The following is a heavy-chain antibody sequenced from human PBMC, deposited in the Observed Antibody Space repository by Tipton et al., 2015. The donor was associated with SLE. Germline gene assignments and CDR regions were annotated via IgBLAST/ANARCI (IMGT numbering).Heavy chain of an antibody. D-gene: IGHD3-10*01. V-gene: IGHV3-7*01. J-gene: IGHJ4*02. CDR2: IKQDGSER. CDR1: GFTFSNYW. Sequence: SLRLSCAASGFTFSNYWMNWVRQAPGKGLEWVANIKQDGSERYYADSVEGRFAISRDNAKNSLYLQMNSLRAEDTAGYYCARPSTTVVPDYWGRGTLVTVSS. CDR3: ARPSTTVVPDY.